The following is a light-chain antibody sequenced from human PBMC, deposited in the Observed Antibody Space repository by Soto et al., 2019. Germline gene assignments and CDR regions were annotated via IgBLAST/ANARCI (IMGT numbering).Light chain of an antibody. CDR3: QNYDSFLIT. V-gene: IGKV1-27*01. CDR2: DAS. CDR1: QGISNY. J-gene: IGKJ3*01. Sequence: DFQMTQSPSSLSASIGDRVTVTCRASQGISNYLAWYQQKPGKGPELLIYDASTLQSGVPSRFSGSGSGTDFTLTISSLQPEDFATYYCQNYDSFLITFCPGTKVDI.